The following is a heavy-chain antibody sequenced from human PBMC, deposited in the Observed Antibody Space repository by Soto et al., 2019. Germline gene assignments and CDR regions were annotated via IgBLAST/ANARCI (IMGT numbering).Heavy chain of an antibody. CDR3: AAGGGLPRYY. V-gene: IGHV4-61*08. CDR1: GGSISSGGYY. CDR2: IYYSGST. D-gene: IGHD5-12*01. Sequence: ETLSLTCTVSGGSISSGGYYWSWIRQHPGKGLEWIGYIYYSGSTNYNPSLKSRVTISVDTSKNQFSLKLSSVTAADTAVYYCAAGGGLPRYYWGQGTLVTVSS. J-gene: IGHJ4*02.